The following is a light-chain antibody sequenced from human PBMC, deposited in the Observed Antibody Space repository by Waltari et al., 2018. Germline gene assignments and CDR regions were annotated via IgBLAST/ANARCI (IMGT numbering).Light chain of an antibody. CDR1: SSALVGYQD. CDR2: DVD. Sequence: QSALTPPRPVSGSPGQSVTLPCTGTSSALVGYQDVSWYQQPPGKAPNPVIYDVDKRPSGVPDRFSGSKAGNTASLTISGLQTDDDADYYCCSYAGRYTSVFGRGTRVTVL. V-gene: IGLV2-11*01. CDR3: CSYAGRYTSV. J-gene: IGLJ2*01.